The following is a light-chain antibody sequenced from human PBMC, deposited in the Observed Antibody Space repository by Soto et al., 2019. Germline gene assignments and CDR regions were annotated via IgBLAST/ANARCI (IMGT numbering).Light chain of an antibody. CDR1: QSVSSN. CDR2: GAS. Sequence: EIVMTQSPATLSVSPGERATLSCRASQSVSSNLAWYQQKPGQAPRLLIYGASTRATGIPARFSGSGSGTEFTLTISRLQSENFAVYYCQQYNNWPPYIFGQGTKLEIK. J-gene: IGKJ2*01. CDR3: QQYNNWPPYI. V-gene: IGKV3-15*01.